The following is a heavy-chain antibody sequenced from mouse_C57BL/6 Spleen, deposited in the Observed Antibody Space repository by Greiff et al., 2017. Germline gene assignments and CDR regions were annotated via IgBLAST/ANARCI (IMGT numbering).Heavy chain of an antibody. CDR1: GYTFTSYW. CDR3: AMGYFDY. V-gene: IGHV1-74*01. Sequence: VQLQQSGAELVKPGASVKVSCKASGYTFTSYWMHWVKQRPGQGLEWLGRIHPSDSDTNYNQKFKGKATLTVDKSSSTAYMQLSSLTSEDSAVYDCAMGYFDYWGQGTTLTVSS. CDR2: IHPSDSDT. J-gene: IGHJ2*01.